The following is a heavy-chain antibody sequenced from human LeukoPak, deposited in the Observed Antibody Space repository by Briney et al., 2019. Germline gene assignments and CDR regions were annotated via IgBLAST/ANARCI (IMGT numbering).Heavy chain of an antibody. CDR2: ISYDGSNK. Sequence: GGSLRLSCAASGFTFSSYGMHWVRQAPGKGLEWVAVISYDGSNKYYADSVKGRFTISRDNSKNTLYLQMNSLRAEDTAVYYCAKELYGSGDTYGMDVWGQGTTVTVSS. D-gene: IGHD3-10*01. V-gene: IGHV3-30*18. CDR3: AKELYGSGDTYGMDV. J-gene: IGHJ6*02. CDR1: GFTFSSYG.